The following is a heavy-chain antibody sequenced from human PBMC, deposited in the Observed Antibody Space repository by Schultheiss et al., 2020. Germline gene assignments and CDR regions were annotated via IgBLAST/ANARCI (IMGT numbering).Heavy chain of an antibody. Sequence: GGSLRLSCAASGLTFSNAWMNWVRQAPGKGLEWVAVISYDGSNKYYADSVKGRFTISRDNSKNTLYLQMNSLRAEDTAVYYCARRAMTTEWFDPWGQGTLVTVSS. CDR2: ISYDGSNK. J-gene: IGHJ5*02. CDR1: GLTFSNAW. CDR3: ARRAMTTEWFDP. V-gene: IGHV3-30*03. D-gene: IGHD4-11*01.